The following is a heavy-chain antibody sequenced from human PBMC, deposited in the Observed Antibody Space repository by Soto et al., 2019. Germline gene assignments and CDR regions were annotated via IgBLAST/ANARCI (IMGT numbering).Heavy chain of an antibody. CDR1: GFTVSSNY. D-gene: IGHD1-26*01. CDR2: IYSGGST. V-gene: IGHV3-53*04. J-gene: IGHJ6*03. Sequence: GGSLRLSCAASGFTVSSNYMSWVRQAPGKGLEWVSVIYSGGSTYYADSVKGRFTISRHNSKNTLYLQMNSLRAEDTAVYYCASAATYYYYYMDVWGKGTTVTVSS. CDR3: ASAATYYYYYMDV.